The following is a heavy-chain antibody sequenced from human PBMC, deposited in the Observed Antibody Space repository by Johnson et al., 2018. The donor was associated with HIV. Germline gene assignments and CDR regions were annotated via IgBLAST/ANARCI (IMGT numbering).Heavy chain of an antibody. J-gene: IGHJ3*02. CDR2: IKQDASEK. CDR3: ARDHTPVTGTTYHDAVEI. V-gene: IGHV3-7*03. Sequence: EQLVESGGGLVQPGGSLRLSCVDSEIIFRNYWMSWVRQAPGKGLEWVANIKQDASEKNYVDSVKGRFTISRDNAKKSLYLQMNSLRAEDTALYYCARDHTPVTGTTYHDAVEIWGQGTMVTVSS. CDR1: EIIFRNYW. D-gene: IGHD1-7*01.